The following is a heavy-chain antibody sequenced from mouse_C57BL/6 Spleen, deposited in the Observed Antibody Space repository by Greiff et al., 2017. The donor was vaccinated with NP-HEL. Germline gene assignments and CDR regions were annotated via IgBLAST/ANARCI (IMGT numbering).Heavy chain of an antibody. CDR2: IDPETGGT. J-gene: IGHJ4*01. CDR1: GYTFTDYE. D-gene: IGHD2-4*01. CDR3: TTLYDYAPYYYAMDY. V-gene: IGHV1-15*01. Sequence: QVQLKESGAELVRPGASVTLSCKASGYTFTDYEMHWVKQTPVHGLEWIGAIDPETGGTAYNQKFKGKAILTADKSSSTAYMELSSLTSEDTAVYYGTTLYDYAPYYYAMDYWGQGTSVTVSS.